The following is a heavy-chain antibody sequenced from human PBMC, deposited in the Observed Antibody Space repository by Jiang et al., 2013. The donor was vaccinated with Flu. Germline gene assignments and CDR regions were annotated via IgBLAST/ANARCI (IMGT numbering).Heavy chain of an antibody. CDR2: INHSGST. CDR3: ARGRGAMDYVWGSYRYGLCFDY. CDR1: GGSFSGYY. V-gene: IGHV4-34*01. Sequence: SLTCAVYGGSFSGYYWSWIRQPPGKGLEWIGEINHSGSTNYNPSLKSRVTISVDTSKNQFSLKLSSVTAADTAVYYCARGRGAMDYVWGSYRYGLCFDYWGQGTLVTVSS. J-gene: IGHJ4*02. D-gene: IGHD3-16*02.